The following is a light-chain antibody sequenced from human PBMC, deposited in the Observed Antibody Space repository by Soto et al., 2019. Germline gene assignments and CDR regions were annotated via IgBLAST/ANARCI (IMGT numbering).Light chain of an antibody. CDR2: GVF. V-gene: IGLV2-8*01. Sequence: QSALTQPPSASGSPGQSVTISCTGTSNDIGAYNYVSWYQQYPGKAPKLIIYGVFRRPSGVPDRFSGSKSGNTASLTVSGLQPEDEADYYCSSYAGRETGVFGTGTKLTVL. CDR1: SNDIGAYNY. CDR3: SSYAGRETGV. J-gene: IGLJ1*01.